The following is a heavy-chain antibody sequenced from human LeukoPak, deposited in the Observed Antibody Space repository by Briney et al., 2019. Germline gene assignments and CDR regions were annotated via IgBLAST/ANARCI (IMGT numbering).Heavy chain of an antibody. CDR2: INPNSGGT. D-gene: IGHD6-19*01. CDR3: ARALVGYSSGWYIQGY. V-gene: IGHV1-2*02. Sequence: ASVKVCCEASGYTFTGYYMHWVRQAPGQGLEWMGWINPNSGGTNYAQKFQGRVTMTRDTSISTAYMELSRLRYDDTAVYYCARALVGYSSGWYIQGYWGQGTLVTVSS. CDR1: GYTFTGYY. J-gene: IGHJ4*02.